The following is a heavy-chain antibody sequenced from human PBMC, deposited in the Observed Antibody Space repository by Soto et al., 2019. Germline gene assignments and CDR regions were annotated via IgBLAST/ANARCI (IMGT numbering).Heavy chain of an antibody. D-gene: IGHD2-2*01. CDR2: IIPIFGTA. Sequence: SVKVSCKASGGTFSSYAISWVRQAPGQGLEWMGGIIPIFGTASYAQKFQGRVTITADESTSTAYMELSSLRSEDTAAYYCAREGALGYCSSTSCYGRFDPWGQGTLVTVSS. V-gene: IGHV1-69*13. CDR3: AREGALGYCSSTSCYGRFDP. J-gene: IGHJ5*02. CDR1: GGTFSSYA.